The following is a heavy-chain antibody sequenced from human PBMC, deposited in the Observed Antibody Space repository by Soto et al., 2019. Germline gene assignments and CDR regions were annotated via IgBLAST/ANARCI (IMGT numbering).Heavy chain of an antibody. CDR2: ISSSSSTI. CDR1: GFTFSSYS. V-gene: IGHV3-48*01. Sequence: GGSLRLSCAASGFTFSSYSMNWVRQAPGKGLEWVSYISSSSSTIYYAESVRGRFTISRDNAKNSLYLQMNSLRAEDTAVYYCARDYDFWSGYYVGTYCFYGMDVWGQGTTVTVSS. J-gene: IGHJ6*02. D-gene: IGHD3-3*01. CDR3: ARDYDFWSGYYVGTYCFYGMDV.